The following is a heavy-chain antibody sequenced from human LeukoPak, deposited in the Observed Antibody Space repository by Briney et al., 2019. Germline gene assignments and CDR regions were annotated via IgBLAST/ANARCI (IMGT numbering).Heavy chain of an antibody. CDR3: ASETKRGYSYGSPTDGFDI. Sequence: GGSLRLSCTVSGFTVSTNSMSWVRQAPGKGLEWVSFIYSDNTHYSDSVKGRFTISRDNAKNSLYLQMNSLRAEDTAVYYCASETKRGYSYGSPTDGFDIWGQGTKVTVSS. V-gene: IGHV3-66*01. J-gene: IGHJ3*02. D-gene: IGHD5-18*01. CDR2: IYSDNT. CDR1: GFTVSTNS.